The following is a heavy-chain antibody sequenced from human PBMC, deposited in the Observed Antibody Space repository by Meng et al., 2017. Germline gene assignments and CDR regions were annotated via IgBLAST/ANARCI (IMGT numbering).Heavy chain of an antibody. Sequence: ASVKVSCKASGYTFTSYYMHWVRQAPGQGLEWMGIINPSGGSTSYAQKFQGRVTMTRDTSTSTVYMELSSLRSEVTAVYYCARDHYYDSSGYYFDAFDIWGQGTMVTVSS. D-gene: IGHD3-22*01. CDR3: ARDHYYDSSGYYFDAFDI. CDR2: INPSGGST. V-gene: IGHV1-46*01. CDR1: GYTFTSYY. J-gene: IGHJ3*02.